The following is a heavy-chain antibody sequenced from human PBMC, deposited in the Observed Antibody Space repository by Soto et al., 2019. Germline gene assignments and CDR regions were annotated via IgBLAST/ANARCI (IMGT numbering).Heavy chain of an antibody. V-gene: IGHV1-69*06. J-gene: IGHJ4*02. CDR3: AREAVGYQPPTY. Sequence: QVQLVQSGAEVKKPGSSVKVSCKASGGTFSSYAITWVRQAPGQGLEWMGGTIPLFGTPNYAQKFQGRDTITADKSTNTVYMELSSLRSEDTAVYYCAREAVGYQPPTYWGQGTLDTVSS. CDR2: TIPLFGTP. CDR1: GGTFSSYA. D-gene: IGHD2-2*01.